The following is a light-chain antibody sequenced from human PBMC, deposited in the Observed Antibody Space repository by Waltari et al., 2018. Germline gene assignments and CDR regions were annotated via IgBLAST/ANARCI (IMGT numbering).Light chain of an antibody. CDR2: EFS. V-gene: IGLV2-11*01. Sequence: ALTQPRSVSGSPGQSVTISCTGTSSDIGAYNYVSWYQHHPGTAPKLMIYEFSKRPSGVSDRFSSSKSGNPASLTISVLQAEDEADYYCCSYAGSYTFIFGGGTRLTVL. CDR1: SSDIGAYNY. J-gene: IGLJ2*01. CDR3: CSYAGSYTFI.